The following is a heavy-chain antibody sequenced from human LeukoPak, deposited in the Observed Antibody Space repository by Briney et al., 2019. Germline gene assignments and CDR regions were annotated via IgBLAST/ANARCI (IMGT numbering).Heavy chain of an antibody. Sequence: GGSLRLSCAASGFTFSTYTMNWVRQAPGKGLEWVSSISSRSSYIYYADSVKGRFTISRDNSKNTLYLQMNSLRAEDTAVYYCAKAGRYDSSGYYYYYYMDVWGKGTTVTISS. CDR3: AKAGRYDSSGYYYYYYMDV. CDR1: GFTFSTYT. D-gene: IGHD3-22*01. CDR2: ISSRSSYI. J-gene: IGHJ6*03. V-gene: IGHV3-21*04.